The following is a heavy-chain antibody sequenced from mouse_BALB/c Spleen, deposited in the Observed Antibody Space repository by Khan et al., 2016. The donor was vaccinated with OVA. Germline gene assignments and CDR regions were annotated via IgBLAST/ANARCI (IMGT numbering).Heavy chain of an antibody. Sequence: EVQLQESGPGLVKPSQSLSLTCTVTGYSITRGYAWNWIRQFPGNKLEWMGYISYSGVPSYTPSLKSRISITRDTSKNQFFLQLNSVTTEDTATDDFARGNYYGYYFDYWGQGTTLTVSS. J-gene: IGHJ2*01. CDR2: ISYSGVP. D-gene: IGHD1-1*01. CDR1: GYSITRGYA. CDR3: ARGNYYGYYFDY. V-gene: IGHV3-2*02.